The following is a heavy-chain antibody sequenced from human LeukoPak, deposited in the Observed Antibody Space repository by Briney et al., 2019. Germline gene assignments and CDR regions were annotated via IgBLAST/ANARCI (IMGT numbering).Heavy chain of an antibody. D-gene: IGHD3-3*01. J-gene: IGHJ5*02. V-gene: IGHV4-61*02. CDR3: ARNTYDFWSGHRGWFDP. CDR2: IYTSGST. CDR1: GGSISSGSYY. Sequence: TPSETLSLTCTVSGGSISSGSYYWSWIRQPAGKGLEWIGRIYTSGSTNYNPSLKSRVTISVDTSKNQFSLKLSSVTAADTAVYYCARNTYDFWSGHRGWFDPWGQGTLVTVSS.